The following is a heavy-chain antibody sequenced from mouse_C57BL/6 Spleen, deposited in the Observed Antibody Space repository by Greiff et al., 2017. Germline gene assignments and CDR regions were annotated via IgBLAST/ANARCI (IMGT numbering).Heavy chain of an antibody. CDR3: ARDDEHWFAY. J-gene: IGHJ3*01. Sequence: QVQLQQPGAELVMPGASVKLSCKASGYTFTSYWMHWVKQRPGQGLEWIGEIDPSDSYTNYNQKFKGKSTLTVDKSSSTAYMQLSSLTSEDSAVYYCARDDEHWFAYWGQGTLVTVSA. CDR1: GYTFTSYW. CDR2: IDPSDSYT. V-gene: IGHV1-69*01.